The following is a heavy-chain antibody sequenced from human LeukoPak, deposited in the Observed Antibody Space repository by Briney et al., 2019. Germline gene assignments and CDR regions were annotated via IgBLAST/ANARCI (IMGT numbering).Heavy chain of an antibody. J-gene: IGHJ2*01. V-gene: IGHV4-59*01. Sequence: SETLSLTCTVSGGSISTYYWSWIRQPPGKGLEWIGYIYYSGNINYNPSLNSRVTMSVDTSKNQFSLKLNSVTAADTAVYYCAREDWYFNLWGRGTLVTVSS. CDR1: GGSISTYY. CDR2: IYYSGNI. CDR3: AREDWYFNL.